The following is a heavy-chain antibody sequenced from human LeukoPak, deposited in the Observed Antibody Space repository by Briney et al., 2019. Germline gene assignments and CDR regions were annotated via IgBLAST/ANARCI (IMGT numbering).Heavy chain of an antibody. Sequence: SETLSLTCTVSGGSISSSSYCWGWIRQPPGKGLEWIGSIYYSGSTYYNPSLKSRVTISVDTSKNQFSLKLSSVTAADTAVYYCARQEGEDIVVVVAAGNWFDPWGQGTLVTVSS. CDR2: IYYSGST. J-gene: IGHJ5*02. D-gene: IGHD2-15*01. CDR3: ARQEGEDIVVVVAAGNWFDP. CDR1: GGSISSSSYC. V-gene: IGHV4-39*01.